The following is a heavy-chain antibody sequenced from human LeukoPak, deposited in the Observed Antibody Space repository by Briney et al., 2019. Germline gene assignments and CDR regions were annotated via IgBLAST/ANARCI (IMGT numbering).Heavy chain of an antibody. CDR1: GGSFSRYY. CDR2: INHNGST. J-gene: IGHJ5*02. V-gene: IGHV4-34*01. CDR3: ARASQLVISRRGNWFDP. D-gene: IGHD6-6*01. Sequence: SETLSLTCAVYGGSFSRYYWSWIRRPPGKGLQWIGEINHNGSTSNNPSLKSRVTISVDRSKNQFSLKLNSVTAADTAVYYCARASQLVISRRGNWFDPWGQGTLVTVSS.